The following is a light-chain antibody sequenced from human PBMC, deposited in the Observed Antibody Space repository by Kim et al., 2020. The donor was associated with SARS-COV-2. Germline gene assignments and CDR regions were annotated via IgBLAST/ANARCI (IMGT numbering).Light chain of an antibody. CDR3: QSADSSITNVV. CDR2: KDS. J-gene: IGLJ2*01. V-gene: IGLV3-25*03. Sequence: SYELTQPPSVSVSPGQTARITCSGDALPKQYAYWYQQKPGQAPVLVIYKDSERPSGIPERFSGSSSGTTVTLTISGVQAEDEADYYCQSADSSITNVVFG. CDR1: ALPKQY.